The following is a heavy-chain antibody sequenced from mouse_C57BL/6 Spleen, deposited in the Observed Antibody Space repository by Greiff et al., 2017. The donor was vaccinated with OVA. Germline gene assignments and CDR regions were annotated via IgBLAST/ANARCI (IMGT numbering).Heavy chain of an antibody. J-gene: IGHJ1*03. CDR1: GFTFSDAW. V-gene: IGHV6-6*01. CDR2: IRNKANNHAT. CDR3: TTYYSNYGWYFDV. D-gene: IGHD2-5*01. Sequence: EVKLVESGGGLVQPGGSMKLSCAASGFTFSDAWMDWVRQSPEKGLEWVAEIRNKANNHATYYAESVKGRFTISRDDSKSSVYLQMNSLRAEDTGIYYCTTYYSNYGWYFDVWGTGTTVTVSS.